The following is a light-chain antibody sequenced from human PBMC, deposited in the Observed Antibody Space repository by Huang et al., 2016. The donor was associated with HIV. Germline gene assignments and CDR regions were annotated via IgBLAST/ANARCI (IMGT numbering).Light chain of an antibody. J-gene: IGKJ1*01. V-gene: IGKV3-15*01. CDR1: QSVNNK. CDR2: DAS. Sequence: EVVMTQSPVTLSVSPGESATLSCRASQSVNNKLALFQQKPGQAPRLLIHDASIRATGIPDRFSGSGSGTEFTLTISSLQSEDFAVYYCQQYNNWPPWTFGQGTKVEIK. CDR3: QQYNNWPPWT.